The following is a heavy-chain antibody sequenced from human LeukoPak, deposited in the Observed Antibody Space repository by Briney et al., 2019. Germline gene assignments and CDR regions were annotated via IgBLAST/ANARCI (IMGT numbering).Heavy chain of an antibody. Sequence: GASVKVLCKASGHTFTTHYMHWVRHPRGQALEGMGIINPSGGRTTYAQKFQGSVTMTRDTSTSTVYMELSSLRSGDTAVYYYARDPAAKKGWFDYWGQGTLVTVSS. D-gene: IGHD5-24*01. CDR1: GHTFTTHY. V-gene: IGHV1-46*01. J-gene: IGHJ4*02. CDR3: ARDPAAKKGWFDY. CDR2: INPSGGRT.